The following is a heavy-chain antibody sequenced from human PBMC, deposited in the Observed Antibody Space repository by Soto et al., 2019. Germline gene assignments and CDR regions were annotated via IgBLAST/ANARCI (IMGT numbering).Heavy chain of an antibody. Sequence: QVQLVESWGGVVQPGGSLRLSCAASGFTFSNFVMHWVRQAPGKGLEWVAATSYDGKNKDHADPVKGRFTISRDNSKNTLYLQMNSLRQEDTAVYFCARERAIAATGIFYYWGQGTLVTVSS. CDR2: TSYDGKNK. J-gene: IGHJ4*02. V-gene: IGHV3-30*04. CDR3: ARERAIAATGIFYY. CDR1: GFTFSNFV. D-gene: IGHD6-13*01.